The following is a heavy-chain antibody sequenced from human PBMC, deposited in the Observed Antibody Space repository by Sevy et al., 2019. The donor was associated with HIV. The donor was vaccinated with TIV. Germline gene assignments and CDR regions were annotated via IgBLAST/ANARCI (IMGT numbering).Heavy chain of an antibody. Sequence: ASVKVSCKASGRTFSSYAISWVRQAPGQGLEWMGGIIPILGIANYAQKFQGRVTITADKSTSTAYMELSSLRSEDTAVYYCARSGVGPYYYYYMDVWGKGTTVTVSS. J-gene: IGHJ6*03. V-gene: IGHV1-69*10. CDR3: ARSGVGPYYYYYMDV. CDR2: IIPILGIA. CDR1: GRTFSSYA. D-gene: IGHD3-10*01.